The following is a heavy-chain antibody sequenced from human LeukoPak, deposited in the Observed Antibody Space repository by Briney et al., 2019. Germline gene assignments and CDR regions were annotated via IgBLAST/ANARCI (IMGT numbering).Heavy chain of an antibody. CDR3: ARVATGAYWFDP. V-gene: IGHV3-7*01. Sequence: GGSLRLSCAASGFTFSSYWMSWVRQAPGKGLEWVANIKQDGSEKYYVDSVKGRFTISRDNAKDTLYLQMNSLRAEDSAIYYCARVATGAYWFDPWGQGTLVTVSS. CDR1: GFTFSSYW. J-gene: IGHJ5*02. CDR2: IKQDGSEK.